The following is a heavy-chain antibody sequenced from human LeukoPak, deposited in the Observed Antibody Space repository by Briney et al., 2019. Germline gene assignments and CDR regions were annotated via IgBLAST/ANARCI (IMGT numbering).Heavy chain of an antibody. CDR2: INHSGST. Sequence: KPSETLSLTCAVYGGSFSGYYWSWIRQPPGKGLEWIGEINHSGSTNYNPSLKSRVTISVDTSKNQFSLKLSSVTAADTAVYYCARGTYYDFWSGYAPPRNWFDPWGQGTLVTVSS. D-gene: IGHD3-3*01. CDR3: ARGTYYDFWSGYAPPRNWFDP. V-gene: IGHV4-34*01. CDR1: GGSFSGYY. J-gene: IGHJ5*02.